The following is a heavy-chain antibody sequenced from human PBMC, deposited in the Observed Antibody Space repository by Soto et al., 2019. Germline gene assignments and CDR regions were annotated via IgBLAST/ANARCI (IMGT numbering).Heavy chain of an antibody. CDR1: EGTFNSYV. J-gene: IGHJ6*02. Sequence: QVKLVQSRAEVKKPGSSVRVSCKASEGTFNSYVVSWVRQAPGQGLQWMGGIIPLFGTTNYAHQWEGRVTITADTSTTTAYMELSGLRPGDTAVYYCARGDTIFESSERYYHYGLDVWGQGTTVIVSS. V-gene: IGHV1-69*06. CDR2: IIPLFGTT. CDR3: ARGDTIFESSERYYHYGLDV. D-gene: IGHD3-3*01.